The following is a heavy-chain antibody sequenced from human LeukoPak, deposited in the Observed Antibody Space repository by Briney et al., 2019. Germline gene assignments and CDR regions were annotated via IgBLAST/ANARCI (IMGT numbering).Heavy chain of an antibody. J-gene: IGHJ4*02. CDR1: GASVSNYY. D-gene: IGHD2-15*01. CDR3: ARHHDGGPKLRLDF. V-gene: IGHV4-59*08. Sequence: SETLSLTCRVSGASVSNYYWSWIRQSPGKGLEWIGFFHYSGSTNYNPSLDSRVTTSIDTSMNQLSLTLVSVTAADTAVYFCARHHDGGPKLRLDFWGLGVLVTVSS. CDR2: FHYSGST.